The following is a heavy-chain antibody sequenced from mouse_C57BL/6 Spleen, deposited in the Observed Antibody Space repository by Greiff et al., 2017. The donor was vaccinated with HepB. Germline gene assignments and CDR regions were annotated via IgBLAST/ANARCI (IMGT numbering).Heavy chain of an antibody. D-gene: IGHD4-1*01. CDR3: ARQTGSGAMDY. J-gene: IGHJ4*01. V-gene: IGHV5-17*01. Sequence: EAKLVESGGGLVKPGGSLKLSCAASGFTFSDYGMHWVRQAPEKGLEWVAYISSGSSTIYYADTVKGRFTISRDNAKNTLFLQMTSLRSEDTAMYYCARQTGSGAMDYWGQGTSVTVSS. CDR1: GFTFSDYG. CDR2: ISSGSSTI.